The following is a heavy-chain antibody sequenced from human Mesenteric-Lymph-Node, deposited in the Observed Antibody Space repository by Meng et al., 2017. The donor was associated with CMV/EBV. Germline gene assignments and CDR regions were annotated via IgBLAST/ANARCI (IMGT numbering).Heavy chain of an antibody. CDR3: AREDALTPEGFDI. J-gene: IGHJ3*02. V-gene: IGHV4-31*03. D-gene: IGHD1-14*01. Sequence: SETLSLTCTVSGGSISSGGDYWTWIRQHPGKGLEWIGYVYNSMSALYKPSLKSRVTISVDTSKNQFSLKLTSVGAADTAMYYCAREDALTPEGFDIWGQGTMVTVSS. CDR2: VYNSMSA. CDR1: GGSISSGGDY.